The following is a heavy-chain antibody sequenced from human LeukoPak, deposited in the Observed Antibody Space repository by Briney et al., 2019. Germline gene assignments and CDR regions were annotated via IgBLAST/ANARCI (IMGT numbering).Heavy chain of an antibody. D-gene: IGHD6-19*01. CDR2: IYYSGST. J-gene: IGHJ4*02. Sequence: PSETLSLTCTVSGGSISSSSYYWGWIRQPPGRGLEWIGSIYYSGSTYYNPSLKSRVTISVDTSKNQFSLKLSSVTAADTAVYYCAREEAIAVAGHFDYWGQGTLVTVSS. CDR3: AREEAIAVAGHFDY. CDR1: GGSISSSSYY. V-gene: IGHV4-39*02.